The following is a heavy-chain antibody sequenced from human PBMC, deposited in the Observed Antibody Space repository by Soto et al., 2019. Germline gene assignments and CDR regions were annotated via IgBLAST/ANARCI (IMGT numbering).Heavy chain of an antibody. Sequence: QVQLVQSGAEVKKPGASVKVSCKASGYTFTGYYMHWVRQAPGQGLEWMGWINPNSGGTNYAQKFQGWVTMPRDTSISTAYMELSRLRSDDTAVYYCARANYYDFWSGYYDQYNWFDPWGQGTLVTVSS. J-gene: IGHJ5*02. CDR3: ARANYYDFWSGYYDQYNWFDP. CDR2: INPNSGGT. CDR1: GYTFTGYY. V-gene: IGHV1-2*04. D-gene: IGHD3-3*01.